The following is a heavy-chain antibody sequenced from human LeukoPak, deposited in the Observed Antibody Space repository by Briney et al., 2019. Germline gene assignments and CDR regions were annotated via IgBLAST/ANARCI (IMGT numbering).Heavy chain of an antibody. CDR2: INPNSGGT. J-gene: IGHJ5*02. Sequence: ASAKVSCKASGYTFTGYYMHWVRQAPGQGLEWMGWINPNSGGTNYAQKFQGRVTMTRDTSISTAYMELSRLRSDDTAVYYCARGVETTDHDYGDYLNWFDPWGQGTLVTVSS. CDR3: ARGVETTDHDYGDYLNWFDP. D-gene: IGHD4-17*01. V-gene: IGHV1-2*02. CDR1: GYTFTGYY.